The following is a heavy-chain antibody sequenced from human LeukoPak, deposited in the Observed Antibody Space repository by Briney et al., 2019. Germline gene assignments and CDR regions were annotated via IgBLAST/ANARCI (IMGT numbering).Heavy chain of an antibody. CDR3: ARYYFDAFDV. Sequence: GGSLRLSCASSGFTFSDYYMTWIRQAPGKGLEWLSYISSTTGRIIYYADSVKGRFTISRDNTKNSLFLQMVSLRVEDTAVYYCARYYFDAFDVWGQGTVVTVSS. CDR1: GFTFSDYY. CDR2: ISSTTGRII. D-gene: IGHD3-10*01. J-gene: IGHJ3*01. V-gene: IGHV3-11*04.